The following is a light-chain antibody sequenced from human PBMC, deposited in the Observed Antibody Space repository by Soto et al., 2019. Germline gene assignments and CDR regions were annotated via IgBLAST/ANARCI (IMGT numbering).Light chain of an antibody. J-gene: IGKJ4*01. V-gene: IGKV3D-15*01. CDR1: QSVSSN. CDR3: QQYNSSPLT. CDR2: GVS. Sequence: EIVMTQSAATLSVSPGERATLSCRASQSVSSNLAWYQQKPGQAPRLLIFGVSRRATGVPERFSGSGSGTDYTLTINRLEPEDFAVYYWQQYNSSPLTFGGGTKVDIK.